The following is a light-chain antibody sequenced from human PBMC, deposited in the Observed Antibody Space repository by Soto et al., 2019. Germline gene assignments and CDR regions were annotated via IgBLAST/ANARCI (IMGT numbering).Light chain of an antibody. CDR1: QDIYKY. CDR2: DVS. CDR3: QQYGNLPYT. Sequence: EIQMTQSPSSLSASVGDRVTITCHASQDIYKYLNWYQQKPGKAPKLLIYDVSHLETGVPSRFSGSGSGTDYTFTISSLQPEDFATYYCQQYGNLPYTFGQGTMLEI. V-gene: IGKV1-33*01. J-gene: IGKJ2*01.